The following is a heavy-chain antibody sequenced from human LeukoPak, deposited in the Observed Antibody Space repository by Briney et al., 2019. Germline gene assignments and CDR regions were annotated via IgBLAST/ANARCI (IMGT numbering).Heavy chain of an antibody. CDR1: GGSFSGYY. CDR2: INHSGST. D-gene: IGHD1-26*01. V-gene: IGHV4-34*01. J-gene: IGHJ4*02. CDR3: ARGLGEELPPDY. Sequence: PSETLSLTCAVYGGSFSGYYWSWIRQPPGKGLEWIGEINHSGSTNYNPSLKSRVTISVDTSKNQFSLKLSSVTAADTAVYYCARGLGEELPPDYWGQGTPVTVSS.